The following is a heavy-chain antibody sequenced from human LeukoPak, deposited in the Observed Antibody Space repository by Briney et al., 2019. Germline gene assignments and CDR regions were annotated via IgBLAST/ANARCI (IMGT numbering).Heavy chain of an antibody. J-gene: IGHJ6*02. V-gene: IGHV3-21*04. CDR1: GFTFSAFG. D-gene: IGHD3-10*01. CDR3: ARDDGARYDGMDV. Sequence: GGSLRLSCAASGFTFSAFGMNWVRQAPGRGLEWVSSISSGSDYTYYADSLKGRFTISRDNAKNSLYLQMNSLRAEDTAVYYCARDDGARYDGMDVWGQGTTVTVSS. CDR2: ISSGSDYT.